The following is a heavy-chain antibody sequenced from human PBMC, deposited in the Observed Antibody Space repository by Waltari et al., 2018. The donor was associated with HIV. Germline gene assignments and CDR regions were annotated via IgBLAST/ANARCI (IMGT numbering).Heavy chain of an antibody. CDR3: ARRQAPYWYFDL. Sequence: QLVASGGGLVKAGGALGLSCAAAGFTFSSYNMNWVRQVPGKGLEWVSSISSSNNNVFYGDSVKGRFTISRDNAKKSLFLQMNSLRGEDTAIYYCARRQAPYWYFDLWGRGTLVTVSS. V-gene: IGHV3-21*02. J-gene: IGHJ2*01. CDR2: ISSSNNNV. CDR1: GFTFSSYN.